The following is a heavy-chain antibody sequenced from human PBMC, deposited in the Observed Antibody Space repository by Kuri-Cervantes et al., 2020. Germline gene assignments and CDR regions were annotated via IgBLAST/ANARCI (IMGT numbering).Heavy chain of an antibody. Sequence: GESLKISCAASGFTFSDHYMDWVRQAPGKGLEWVGRSRNKANSYTTAYAASVKGRFTISRDDSRNSLDLQMNSLKTEDTAVYYCASAEWGGEFDYWGQGTLATVSS. CDR1: GFTFSDHY. J-gene: IGHJ4*02. D-gene: IGHD1-26*01. CDR3: ASAEWGGEFDY. V-gene: IGHV3-72*01. CDR2: SRNKANSYTT.